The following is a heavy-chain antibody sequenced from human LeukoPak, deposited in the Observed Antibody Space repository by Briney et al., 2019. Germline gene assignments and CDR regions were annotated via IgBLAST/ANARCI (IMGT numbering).Heavy chain of an antibody. CDR1: GYTFTSYG. CDR2: ISAYNGNT. J-gene: IGHJ4*02. D-gene: IGHD2-2*01. Sequence: ASVKVSCKASGYTFTSYGISWVRQAPGQGLEWMGWISAYNGNTNYAQKLQGRVTMTTDTSTSTAYMELRSLRSDDTAVYYCARAPIVVPAATPLDYWGQGTLVTVSS. CDR3: ARAPIVVPAATPLDY. V-gene: IGHV1-18*01.